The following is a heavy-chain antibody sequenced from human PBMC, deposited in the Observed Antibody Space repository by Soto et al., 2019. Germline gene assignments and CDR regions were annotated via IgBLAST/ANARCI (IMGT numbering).Heavy chain of an antibody. CDR3: ARDWSCISTSCQNFFDP. CDR2: ISTYNGNT. D-gene: IGHD2-2*01. V-gene: IGHV1-18*01. J-gene: IGHJ5*02. CDR1: GYTFTSYG. Sequence: QVQLVQSGVEVKKPGASVKVSCKASGYTFTSYGISWVRQAPGQGLEWVGWISTYNGNTNYAQKFQGRVTLPTDTSTSTAYMELRSLRSDDTAVYYCARDWSCISTSCQNFFDPWGQGTLVTVSS.